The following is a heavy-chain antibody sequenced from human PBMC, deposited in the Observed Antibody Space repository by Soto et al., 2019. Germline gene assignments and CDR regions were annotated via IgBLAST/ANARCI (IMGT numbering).Heavy chain of an antibody. J-gene: IGHJ4*02. CDR3: AKDPFGYSSNYYFDY. V-gene: IGHV3-23*01. CDR1: GFTFSSYA. D-gene: IGHD6-13*01. CDR2: ISGSGGST. Sequence: GGSLRLSCAASGFTFSSYAMSWVRQAPGKGLEWVSAISGSGGSTYYADSVKGRFTISRDNSKNTLYLQMNSLRAEDTAVYYCAKDPFGYSSNYYFDYWGQGTLVTISS.